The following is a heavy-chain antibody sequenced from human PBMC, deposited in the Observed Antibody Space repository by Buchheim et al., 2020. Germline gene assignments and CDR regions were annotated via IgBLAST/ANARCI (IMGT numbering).Heavy chain of an antibody. CDR3: ARALTSPDMGVFDP. D-gene: IGHD3-16*01. Sequence: QVQLVQSGAEVKKPGASVKVSCKASGYTFTGYYMHWVRQAPGQGLEWMAWINPNSGDTNYAQKFQGRVTVTRDTSISTAYMELSSLRSEDTAVYYCARALTSPDMGVFDPWGQGTL. CDR1: GYTFTGYY. CDR2: INPNSGDT. J-gene: IGHJ5*02. V-gene: IGHV1-2*02.